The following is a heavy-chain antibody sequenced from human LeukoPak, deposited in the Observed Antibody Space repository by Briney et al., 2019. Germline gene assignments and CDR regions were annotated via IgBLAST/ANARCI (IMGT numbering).Heavy chain of an antibody. CDR2: IYPGDSDI. V-gene: IGHV5-51*01. Sequence: GGALKISCNGSGYSSTSYCIAWVGQMPRKGLGWMGTIYPGDSDITYSPYSQGQLTISADKYISTAYLQWNSLKASDTAMYYCARRVVVINNYYYYYYMDVWGKGNTVTVSS. CDR3: ARRVVVINNYYYYYYMDV. CDR1: GYSSTSYC. J-gene: IGHJ6*03. D-gene: IGHD3-22*01.